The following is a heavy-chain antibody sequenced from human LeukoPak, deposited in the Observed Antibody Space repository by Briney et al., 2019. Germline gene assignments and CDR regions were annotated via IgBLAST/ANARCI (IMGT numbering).Heavy chain of an antibody. J-gene: IGHJ3*02. CDR3: AEGHSSGYYFDAFDI. D-gene: IGHD3-22*01. CDR2: ISGSGGST. Sequence: GGSLRLSCAASGFTFSIYAMSWVRRAPGKGLEWASAISGSGGSTYYADSVKGRFTISRDNSKNTLYLQMNSLRAEDTAVYYCAEGHSSGYYFDAFDIWGQGTMVTVSS. CDR1: GFTFSIYA. V-gene: IGHV3-23*01.